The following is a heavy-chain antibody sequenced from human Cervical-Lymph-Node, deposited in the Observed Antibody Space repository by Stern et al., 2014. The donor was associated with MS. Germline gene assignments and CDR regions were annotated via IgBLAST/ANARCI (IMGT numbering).Heavy chain of an antibody. J-gene: IGHJ1*01. CDR2: IWYDGSNR. D-gene: IGHD4-23*01. CDR3: AREGGNTAEYFQH. Sequence: VQLVESGGGVVQPGRSLRLSCAASGFTFSSSGMHWVRQAPGKGLEGRAIIWYDGSNRYYADSVKGRFTISRDNSKNTLYLQMNSLRAEDTAVYYCAREGGNTAEYFQHWGQGTLVTVSS. V-gene: IGHV3-33*01. CDR1: GFTFSSSG.